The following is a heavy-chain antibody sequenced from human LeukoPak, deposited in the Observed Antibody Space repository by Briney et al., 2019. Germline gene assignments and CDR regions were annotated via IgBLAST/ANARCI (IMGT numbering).Heavy chain of an antibody. V-gene: IGHV3-30-3*01. CDR2: ISYDGSNK. CDR3: ARTPPGIAVAGPFDY. Sequence: GRSLRLSCAASGFTFRSYAMHWVRQAPGKGLEWVAVISYDGSNKYYADSVKGRFTISRDNSKNTLYLQMNSLRAEDTAVYYCARTPPGIAVAGPFDYWGQGTLVTVSS. CDR1: GFTFRSYA. J-gene: IGHJ4*02. D-gene: IGHD6-19*01.